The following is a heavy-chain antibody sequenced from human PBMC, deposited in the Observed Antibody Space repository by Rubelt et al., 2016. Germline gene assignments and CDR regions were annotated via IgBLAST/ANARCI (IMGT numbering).Heavy chain of an antibody. Sequence: IYSGGSTYYADSVKGRFTISRDNSKNTLYLQMNSLRAEDTAVYYCARGGPRRDGYNFWGQGTLVTVSS. D-gene: IGHD5-24*01. CDR2: IYSGGST. CDR3: ARGGPRRDGYNF. V-gene: IGHV3-66*01. J-gene: IGHJ4*02.